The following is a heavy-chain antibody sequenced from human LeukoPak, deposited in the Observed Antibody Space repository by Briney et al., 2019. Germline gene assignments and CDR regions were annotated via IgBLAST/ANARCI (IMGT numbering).Heavy chain of an antibody. Sequence: GGSLRLSCAASGLTLTTYWMHWVRQAPGKGLVWVSRINTDGTSTNYADSVKGRFTISSDNAKNTLYLQMNSLRAEDTALYYCACLGVPGSYKHFFDYWGQGTLVTVSS. CDR3: ACLGVPGSYKHFFDY. D-gene: IGHD3-10*01. V-gene: IGHV3-74*01. J-gene: IGHJ4*02. CDR1: GLTLTTYW. CDR2: INTDGTST.